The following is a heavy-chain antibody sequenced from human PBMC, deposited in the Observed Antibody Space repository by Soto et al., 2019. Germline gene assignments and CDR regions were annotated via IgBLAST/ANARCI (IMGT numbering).Heavy chain of an antibody. D-gene: IGHD3-10*01. J-gene: IGHJ4*02. CDR2: ISSSSSTI. V-gene: IGHV3-48*02. Sequence: EVQLVESGGGLVQPGGSLRLSCAASGFTFSSYSMNWVRQAPGKGLEWVSYISSSSSTIYYSDSVKGRFTISGDNAKNSLYLQMNSLRDEDTAVYYCARDRYNYYGSGSCFDYWGQGTLVTVSS. CDR3: ARDRYNYYGSGSCFDY. CDR1: GFTFSSYS.